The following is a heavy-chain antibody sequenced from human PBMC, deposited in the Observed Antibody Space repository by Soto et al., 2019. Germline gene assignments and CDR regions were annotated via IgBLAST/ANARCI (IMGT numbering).Heavy chain of an antibody. J-gene: IGHJ5*02. CDR3: ARGRYCVGGSCSLRLDL. Sequence: PGGSLRLSCAASGFSFSDHYMDWVRQAPGKGLEWVGRTRNKANSYYTEYAASVKGRFTISRDESKNSLYLQLGSLKTEDTAVYFCARGRYCVGGSCSLRLDLWGWGTLVTVSS. CDR1: GFSFSDHY. V-gene: IGHV3-72*01. CDR2: TRNKANSYYT. D-gene: IGHD2-15*01.